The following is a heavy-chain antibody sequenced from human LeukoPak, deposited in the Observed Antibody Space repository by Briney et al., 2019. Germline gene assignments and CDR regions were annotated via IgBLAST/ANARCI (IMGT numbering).Heavy chain of an antibody. CDR3: ARVYARAFDY. Sequence: SETLSLTCTVSGGSISSSSCSWGWIRQPPGKGLEWIGYINYSGNTNYNPSLKSRVTISIDTSKNQFSLKLSSVSAADTAIYYCARVYARAFDYWGQGALVTVSS. D-gene: IGHD2-8*01. CDR2: INYSGNT. V-gene: IGHV4-61*05. J-gene: IGHJ4*02. CDR1: GGSISSSSCS.